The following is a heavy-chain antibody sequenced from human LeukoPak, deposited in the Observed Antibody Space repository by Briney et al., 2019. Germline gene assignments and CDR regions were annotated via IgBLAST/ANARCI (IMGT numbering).Heavy chain of an antibody. Sequence: GGSLRLSCVASGFTFSSYWMSWVRQAPGKGLEWVANIKQDGSEKYYVDSVKGRFTISRDNAKNSLFLQMNSLRAEDTALYYCAQGYDFWSGSEYFQHWGQGTLVTVSS. CDR2: IKQDGSEK. V-gene: IGHV3-7*03. J-gene: IGHJ1*01. D-gene: IGHD3-3*01. CDR3: AQGYDFWSGSEYFQH. CDR1: GFTFSSYW.